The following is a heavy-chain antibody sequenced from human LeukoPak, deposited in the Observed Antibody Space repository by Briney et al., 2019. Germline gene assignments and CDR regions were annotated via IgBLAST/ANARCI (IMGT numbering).Heavy chain of an antibody. CDR3: TTDSVLEWLSPPRGY. CDR2: IKGKTDGGTT. CDR1: GFTFSNAW. Sequence: GGSLRLSCAASGFTFSNAWMSWVRKAPGKGLEWVARIKGKTDGGTTDYAAPVKGRFTISRDDSKNTLYLQMNSLKTEDTAVYYCTTDSVLEWLSPPRGYWGQGTLVTVSS. D-gene: IGHD3-3*01. J-gene: IGHJ4*02. V-gene: IGHV3-15*01.